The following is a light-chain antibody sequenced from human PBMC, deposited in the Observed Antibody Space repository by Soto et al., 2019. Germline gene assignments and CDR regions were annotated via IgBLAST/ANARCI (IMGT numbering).Light chain of an antibody. V-gene: IGLV2-11*01. J-gene: IGLJ1*01. CDR1: SSDVGRYNR. Sequence: QSALTQPRSVSGSPGQSVTISCAGTSSDVGRYNRVSWYQQHPGKAPKVLIHDVSQRPSGVPDRFSGSKSGNTASLTISGLRAEDEADYYCCSYAGSYTVYVFGTGTKLTVL. CDR3: CSYAGSYTVYV. CDR2: DVS.